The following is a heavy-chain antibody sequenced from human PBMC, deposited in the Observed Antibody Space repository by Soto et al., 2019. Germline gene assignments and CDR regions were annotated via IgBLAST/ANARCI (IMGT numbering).Heavy chain of an antibody. CDR1: GYPFSSYG. J-gene: IGHJ4*02. D-gene: IGHD1-26*01. CDR3: ARLTWEFDTNGPLDY. V-gene: IGHV1-18*04. CDR2: VSANSENT. Sequence: GASVKVSCKASGYPFSSYGISWVRQAPGQGLEWMGWVSANSENTNYAQELQGRVTMTTDAATSTAYMELRSLRSDDTAVYYCARLTWEFDTNGPLDYWGQGTLVTVSS.